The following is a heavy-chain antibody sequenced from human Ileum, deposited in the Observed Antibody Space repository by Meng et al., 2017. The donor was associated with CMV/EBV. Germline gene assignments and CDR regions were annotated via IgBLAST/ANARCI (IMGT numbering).Heavy chain of an antibody. J-gene: IGHJ4*02. D-gene: IGHD1-14*01. CDR3: ASGIRLTGR. CDR1: GFTFSNYW. CDR2: INGDGSNT. Sequence: GGSLRLSCAASGFTFSNYWMHWVRQAPGKGLVWVSRINGDGSNTYYADSVKGRFTISRDNAKDTLYLQMNSLSAEDTAVYFCASGIRLTGRWGQGTLVTVSS. V-gene: IGHV3-74*01.